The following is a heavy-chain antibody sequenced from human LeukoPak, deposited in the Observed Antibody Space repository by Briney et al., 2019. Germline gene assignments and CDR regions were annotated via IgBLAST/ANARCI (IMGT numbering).Heavy chain of an antibody. J-gene: IGHJ3*02. D-gene: IGHD3-9*01. CDR2: IYYSGST. V-gene: IGHV4-39*07. CDR1: GGSISSSSYY. Sequence: SETLSLTCTVSGGSISSSSYYWGWIRQPPGKGLEWIGSIYYSGSTYYNPSLKSRVTISVDTSKNQFSLKLSSVTAADTAVYYCARGEGSDYDILTGYYLDAFDIWGQGTMVTVSS. CDR3: ARGEGSDYDILTGYYLDAFDI.